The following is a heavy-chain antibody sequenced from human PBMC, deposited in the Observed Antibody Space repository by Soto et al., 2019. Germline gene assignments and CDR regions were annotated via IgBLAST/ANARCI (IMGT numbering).Heavy chain of an antibody. D-gene: IGHD6-6*01. Sequence: ASVKVSCKASGYIFTDYYLHWVRQAPGQGLEYMGWINPNTGGTKYTQKFQGRVSMTGGTLLLNWLTSDDTAVYYCARSLSTIGARLDHWGQGTLVTVSS. CDR3: ARSLSTIGARLDH. CDR1: GYIFTDYY. J-gene: IGHJ4*01. CDR2: INPNTGGT. V-gene: IGHV1-2*02.